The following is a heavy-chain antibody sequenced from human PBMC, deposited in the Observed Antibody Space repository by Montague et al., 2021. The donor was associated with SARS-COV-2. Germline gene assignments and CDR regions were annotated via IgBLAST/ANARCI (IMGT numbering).Heavy chain of an antibody. J-gene: IGHJ4*02. D-gene: IGHD2-2*01. CDR3: ARAYCSSTSCYPIDY. CDR1: GDSVTSSWNA. Sequence: SAISGDSVTSSWNAGAWRKNTRLNAIDGHGSNYVTSKWTSEYALSVKSRLIISPDTSKNQFSLRLMSVTPDDTAVYYCARAYCSSTSCYPIDYWSQGTLVTVSS. V-gene: IGHV6-1*01. CDR2: NYVTSKWTS.